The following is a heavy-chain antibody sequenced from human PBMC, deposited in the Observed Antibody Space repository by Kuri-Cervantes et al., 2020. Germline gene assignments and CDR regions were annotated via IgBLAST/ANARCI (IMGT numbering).Heavy chain of an antibody. D-gene: IGHD5-12*01. J-gene: IGHJ5*02. CDR1: GYSFTSYW. CDR3: ARRSSGYEGGDWFDP. Sequence: GGSLRLSCKGSGYSFTSYWIGWVRQMPGKGLEWMGIIYPGDSDTRYSPSFQGQVTISADKSIGTAYLQWSSLKASDTAMYYCARRSSGYEGGDWFDPWGQGTLVTVSS. V-gene: IGHV5-51*01. CDR2: IYPGDSDT.